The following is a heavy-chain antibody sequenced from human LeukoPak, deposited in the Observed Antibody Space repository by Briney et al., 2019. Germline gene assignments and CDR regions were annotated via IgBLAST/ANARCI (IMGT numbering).Heavy chain of an antibody. CDR2: IYTSGST. D-gene: IGHD6-6*01. Sequence: SETLSLTCAVSGYSISSGYYWGWIRQPPGKGLEWIGRIYTSGSTNYNPSLKSRVTMSVDTSKNQFSLKLSSVTAADTAVYYCASRIAARPDDYYYYYGMDVWGQGTTVTVSS. J-gene: IGHJ6*02. V-gene: IGHV4-38-2*01. CDR3: ASRIAARPDDYYYYYGMDV. CDR1: GYSISSGYY.